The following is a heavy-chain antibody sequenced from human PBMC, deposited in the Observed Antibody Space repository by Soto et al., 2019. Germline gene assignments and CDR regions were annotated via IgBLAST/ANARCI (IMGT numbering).Heavy chain of an antibody. CDR2: IYYSGST. CDR1: GGSISSYY. J-gene: IGHJ5*02. V-gene: IGHV4-59*01. D-gene: IGHD3-10*01. CDR3: ARGMVRGDPLDP. Sequence: PSETLSLTCTVSGGSISSYYWSWIRQPPGKGLEWIGYIYYSGSTNYNPSLKSRVTISVDTSKNQFSLKLSSVTAADTAVYYCARGMVRGDPLDPWGQGTLVTVSS.